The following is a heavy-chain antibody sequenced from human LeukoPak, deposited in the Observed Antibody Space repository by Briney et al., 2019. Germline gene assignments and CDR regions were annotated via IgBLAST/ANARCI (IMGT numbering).Heavy chain of an antibody. CDR3: AKDRGSRASRNWFDP. CDR2: ISYDGSNK. Sequence: GGSLRLSCAASGFTFSSYWMSWVRQAPGKGLEWVAVISYDGSNKYYADSVKGRFTISRDNSKNTLYLQMNSLRAEDTAVYYCAKDRGSRASRNWFDPWGQGTLVTVSS. J-gene: IGHJ5*02. CDR1: GFTFSSYW. V-gene: IGHV3-30*18. D-gene: IGHD6-6*01.